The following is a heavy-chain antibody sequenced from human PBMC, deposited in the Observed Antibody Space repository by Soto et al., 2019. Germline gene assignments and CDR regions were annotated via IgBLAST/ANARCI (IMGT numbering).Heavy chain of an antibody. J-gene: IGHJ6*02. CDR1: GFTFSSYA. V-gene: IGHV3-30-3*01. Sequence: QVQLVESGGGVVQPGRSLRLSCAASGFTFSSYAMHWVRQAPGKGLEWVAVISYDGSNKYYADSVKGRFTISRDNSKNTLYLQMNSLRAEDTAVYYCASGTLVAATQYYYYGMDVWGQGTTVTGSS. CDR2: ISYDGSNK. CDR3: ASGTLVAATQYYYYGMDV. D-gene: IGHD2-15*01.